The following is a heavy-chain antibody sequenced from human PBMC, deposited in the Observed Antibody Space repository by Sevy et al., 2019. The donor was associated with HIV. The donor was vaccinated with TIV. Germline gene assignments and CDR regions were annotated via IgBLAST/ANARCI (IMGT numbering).Heavy chain of an antibody. D-gene: IGHD6-19*01. Sequence: GGYLRLSCAASGFTFSSYAMHWVRQAPGKGLEWVAVISYDGSNKYYADSVKGRFTISRDNSKNTLYLQMNSLRAEDTAVYYCAREGYRSGWHDAFDIWGQGTMVTVSS. CDR3: AREGYRSGWHDAFDI. J-gene: IGHJ3*02. CDR1: GFTFSSYA. CDR2: ISYDGSNK. V-gene: IGHV3-30-3*01.